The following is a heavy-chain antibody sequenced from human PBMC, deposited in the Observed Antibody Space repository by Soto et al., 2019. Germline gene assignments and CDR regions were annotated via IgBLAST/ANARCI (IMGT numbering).Heavy chain of an antibody. Sequence: QVQLVQSGAEVKKPGASVKVSCKASGYTFTSYYMHWVRQAPGQGLEWMGIINPSGGSTSYAQKFQGRVTMTRDTSTSTVYMELSSLRSEDTAVYYCARVGYCSGGSCYDGDYWGQGTLATVSS. CDR3: ARVGYCSGGSCYDGDY. CDR2: INPSGGST. D-gene: IGHD2-15*01. CDR1: GYTFTSYY. J-gene: IGHJ4*02. V-gene: IGHV1-46*03.